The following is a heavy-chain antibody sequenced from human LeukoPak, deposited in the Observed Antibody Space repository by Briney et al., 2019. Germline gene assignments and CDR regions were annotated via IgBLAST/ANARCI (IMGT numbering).Heavy chain of an antibody. CDR2: IYPGDSDT. CDR1: GYSFTNYW. J-gene: IGHJ3*02. V-gene: IGHV5-51*01. D-gene: IGHD2-8*02. Sequence: GESLKISCKGSGYSFTNYWIGWVRQMPGQGLEWMAIIYPGDSDTKYSPSFQGQVTISADKSISTAYLQWSSLKASDTAMYYCARRGVIPGGAFDIWGQGTMVTVSS. CDR3: ARRGVIPGGAFDI.